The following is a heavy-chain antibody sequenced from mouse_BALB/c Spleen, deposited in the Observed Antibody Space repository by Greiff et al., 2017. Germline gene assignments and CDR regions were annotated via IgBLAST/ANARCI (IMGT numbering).Heavy chain of an antibody. V-gene: IGHV1-7*01. D-gene: IGHD2-4*01. Sequence: QVQLQQSGAELAKPGASVKMSCKASGYTFTSYWMHWVKQRPGQGLEWIGYINPSTGYTEYNQKFKDKATLTADKSSSTAYMQLSSLTSEDSAVYYCARYEITTGAYWGQGTLVTGSA. CDR2: INPSTGYT. CDR3: ARYEITTGAY. CDR1: GYTFTSYW. J-gene: IGHJ3*01.